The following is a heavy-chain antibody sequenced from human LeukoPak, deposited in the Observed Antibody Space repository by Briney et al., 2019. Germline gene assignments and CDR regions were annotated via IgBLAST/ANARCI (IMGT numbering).Heavy chain of an antibody. Sequence: ASVKVSCKASGYTFTGYYMHWVRQAPGQGLEWMGWIDPNSGGTNYAQKFQGRVTMTRDTSISTAYMELSRLRSGDTAVYYCAKGYCSSTSCYGFDYWGQGTLVTVSS. CDR1: GYTFTGYY. V-gene: IGHV1-2*02. CDR2: IDPNSGGT. J-gene: IGHJ4*02. D-gene: IGHD2-2*01. CDR3: AKGYCSSTSCYGFDY.